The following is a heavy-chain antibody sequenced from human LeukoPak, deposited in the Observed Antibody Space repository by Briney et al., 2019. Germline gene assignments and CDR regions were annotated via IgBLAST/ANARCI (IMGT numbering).Heavy chain of an antibody. CDR1: GYIFTKYY. D-gene: IGHD5-24*01. V-gene: IGHV1-46*01. CDR2: INPSGSIT. Sequence: ASVTVSCTASGYIFTKYYVHWVRQAPGQGLEWMGIINPSGSITNYAQNFQGRVTMTRDTPMSTVYMELSSLRSEDTAIYYCARGTLGCNFDYWGQGTLVTVSS. J-gene: IGHJ4*02. CDR3: ARGTLGCNFDY.